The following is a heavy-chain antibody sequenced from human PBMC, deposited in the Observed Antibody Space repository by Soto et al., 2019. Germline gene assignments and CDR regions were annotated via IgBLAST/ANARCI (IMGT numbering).Heavy chain of an antibody. D-gene: IGHD1-26*01. CDR2: ISGSGGST. V-gene: IGHV3-23*01. J-gene: IGHJ5*02. Sequence: PGWSLRLSCAASGFTFSSYAMSWVRQAPGKGLEWVSAISGSGGSTYYADSVKGRFTISRDNSKNTLYLQMNSLRAEDTAVYYCAKDQEWELDTTWFDPWGQGTMVTVSS. CDR1: GFTFSSYA. CDR3: AKDQEWELDTTWFDP.